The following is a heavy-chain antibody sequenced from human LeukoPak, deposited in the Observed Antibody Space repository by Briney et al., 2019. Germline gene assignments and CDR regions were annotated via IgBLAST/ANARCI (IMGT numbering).Heavy chain of an antibody. CDR1: GFTFSNAW. D-gene: IGHD4-17*01. CDR2: IKSKTSGVTT. V-gene: IGHV3-15*01. Sequence: GGSLRLSCAGSGFTFSNAWMSWVRQAPGKGLEWVGRIKSKTSGVTTDYPAPVKGRFTVSRDDSKTTLFLEMNSLKIEDTAVYYCVTSMTEVTMSFDYWGQGILVTVSS. CDR3: VTSMTEVTMSFDY. J-gene: IGHJ4*02.